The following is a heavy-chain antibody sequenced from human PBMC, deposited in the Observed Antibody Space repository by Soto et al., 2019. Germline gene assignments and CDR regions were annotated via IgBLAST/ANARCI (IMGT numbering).Heavy chain of an antibody. D-gene: IGHD4-4*01. Sequence: PGGSLRPSCAVSGFTFSSYEMNWVRQAPGKGLEWVSYIGTSGKTIYYADSVRGRFTISRDNAKNSLYLQMNSLRAEDTAVYFCARDPAIYSGKFDYGLDVWGRGTTVTVSS. CDR3: ARDPAIYSGKFDYGLDV. CDR1: GFTFSSYE. CDR2: IGTSGKTI. J-gene: IGHJ6*02. V-gene: IGHV3-48*03.